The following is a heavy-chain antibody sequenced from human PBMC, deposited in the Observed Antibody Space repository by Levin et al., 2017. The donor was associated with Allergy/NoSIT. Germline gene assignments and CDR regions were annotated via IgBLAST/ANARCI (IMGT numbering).Heavy chain of an antibody. J-gene: IGHJ5*02. Sequence: GGSLRLSCAGSGFTFSSPWMNWVRQAPGKGLVWVSRIKNDGTTTYSADSVKGRFTISRDNAKNMLYLQMNSLRVEDTAVYYCTRSDWFDPWGQGTLVIVSS. CDR2: IKNDGTTT. CDR1: GFTFSSPW. V-gene: IGHV3-74*01. CDR3: TRSDWFDP.